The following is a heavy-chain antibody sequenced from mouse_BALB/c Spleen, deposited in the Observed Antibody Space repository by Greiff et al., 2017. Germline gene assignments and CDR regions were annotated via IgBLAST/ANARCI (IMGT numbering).Heavy chain of an antibody. CDR1: GFTFSSFG. D-gene: IGHD1-1*01. J-gene: IGHJ1*01. V-gene: IGHV5-6-3*01. Sequence: EVKVVESGGGLVQPGGSLKLSCAASGFTFSSFGMSWVRQTPDKRLELVATINSNGGSTYYPDSVKGRFTISRDNAKNTLYLQMSSLKSEDTAMYYCARDRYDYDSTYWYFDVWGAGTTVTVSS. CDR2: INSNGGST. CDR3: ARDRYDYDSTYWYFDV.